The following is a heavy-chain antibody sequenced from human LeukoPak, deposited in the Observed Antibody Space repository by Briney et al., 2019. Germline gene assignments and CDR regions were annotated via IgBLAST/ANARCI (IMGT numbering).Heavy chain of an antibody. V-gene: IGHV1-2*02. Sequence: ASVKVSCKASGYTFTGYYMHWVRQAPGQGLEWMGWINPNSGGTNYAQKFQGRVTMTRDTSISTAYMELSRLRSDDTAVCYCARAMLSGYSYGSDYFDYWGQGTLVTVSS. CDR2: INPNSGGT. CDR1: GYTFTGYY. D-gene: IGHD5-18*01. CDR3: ARAMLSGYSYGSDYFDY. J-gene: IGHJ4*02.